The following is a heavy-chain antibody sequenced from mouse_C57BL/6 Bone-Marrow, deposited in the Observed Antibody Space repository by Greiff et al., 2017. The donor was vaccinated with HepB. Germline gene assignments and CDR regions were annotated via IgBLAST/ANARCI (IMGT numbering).Heavy chain of an antibody. Sequence: QVQLQQPGAELVRPGSSVKLSCKASGYTFTSYWMDWVKQRPGQGLEWIGNIYPSDSETHYNQKFKDKATLTVDTSSSTAYMQLSSLTSEDSAVYYCAREGSGYYWGQGTTLTVSS. V-gene: IGHV1-61*01. J-gene: IGHJ2*01. CDR2: IYPSDSET. D-gene: IGHD3-2*02. CDR1: GYTFTSYW. CDR3: AREGSGYY.